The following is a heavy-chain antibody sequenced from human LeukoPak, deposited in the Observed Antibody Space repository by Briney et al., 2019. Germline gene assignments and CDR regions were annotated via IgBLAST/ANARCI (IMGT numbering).Heavy chain of an antibody. Sequence: GASVKVSCKASGYTFTGYYMHWVRQAPGQGLEWMGWINPNSGGTNYAQKFQGRVTMTRDTSISTAYMELRRLRSDDTAVYYCARPSRYDSSGYDFDYWGQGTLVTVSS. CDR1: GYTFTGYY. CDR3: ARPSRYDSSGYDFDY. J-gene: IGHJ4*02. D-gene: IGHD3-22*01. CDR2: INPNSGGT. V-gene: IGHV1-2*02.